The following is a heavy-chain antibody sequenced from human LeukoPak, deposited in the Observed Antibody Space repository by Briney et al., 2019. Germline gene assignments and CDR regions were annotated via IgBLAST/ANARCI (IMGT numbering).Heavy chain of an antibody. D-gene: IGHD1-26*01. Sequence: PGRSLRLSCAASGFTFSSYGMHWVRQAPGKGLEWVAVIWYDGSNKYYADSVKGRFTISRDISKNTLYLQMNSLRAEDTAVYYCARDGGSYGGGYFDYWGQGTLVTVSS. V-gene: IGHV3-33*01. CDR3: ARDGGSYGGGYFDY. J-gene: IGHJ4*02. CDR2: IWYDGSNK. CDR1: GFTFSSYG.